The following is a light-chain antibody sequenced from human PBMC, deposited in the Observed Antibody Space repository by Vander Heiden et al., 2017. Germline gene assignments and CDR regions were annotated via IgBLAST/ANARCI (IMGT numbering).Light chain of an antibody. CDR1: SSNIGANA. CDR3: AAWDDSLNGPV. CDR2: CNG. V-gene: IGLV1-44*01. J-gene: IGLJ3*02. Sequence: QSVLTQPPSASGTPGQRVTISCSGSSSNIGANAVTWYQQLPGAAPNLLIYCNGQRPSGVPEPFSGSKSGTSASLAISGLQAEEEADYYCAAWDDSLNGPVFGGGTKLTVL.